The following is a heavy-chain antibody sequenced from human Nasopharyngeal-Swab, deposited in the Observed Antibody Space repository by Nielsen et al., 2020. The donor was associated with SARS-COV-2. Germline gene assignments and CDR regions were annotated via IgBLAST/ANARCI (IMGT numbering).Heavy chain of an antibody. Sequence: GGSLRLSCAASGFTFSSYAMSRVRQAPGKGLEWVSAISGSGGSTYYADSVKGRFTISRDNSKNTLYLQMNSLRAEDTAVYYCAKDLFVLMVYAIGGGALDYWGQGTLVTVSS. V-gene: IGHV3-23*01. CDR1: GFTFSSYA. CDR3: AKDLFVLMVYAIGGGALDY. CDR2: ISGSGGST. J-gene: IGHJ4*02. D-gene: IGHD2-8*01.